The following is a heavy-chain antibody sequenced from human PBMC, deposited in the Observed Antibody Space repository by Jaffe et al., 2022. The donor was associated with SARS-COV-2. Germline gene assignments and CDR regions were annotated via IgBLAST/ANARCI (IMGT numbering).Heavy chain of an antibody. CDR1: GFTFSTHW. CDR2: INGDGSST. V-gene: IGHV3-74*01. D-gene: IGHD2-15*01. CDR3: AREFGYCSGGSCYHYYYFDS. J-gene: IGHJ4*02. Sequence: EVQLVESGGGLVQPGGSLRLSCAASGFTFSTHWMHWVRQAPGKGLVWVSRINGDGSSTSYADSVKGRFTISRDNAKNTLYLQMNSLRAEDTAVYYCAREFGYCSGGSCYHYYYFDSWGQGTLVTVSS.